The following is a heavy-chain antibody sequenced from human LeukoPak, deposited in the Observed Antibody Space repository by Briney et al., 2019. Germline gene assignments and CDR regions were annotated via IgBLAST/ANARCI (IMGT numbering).Heavy chain of an antibody. D-gene: IGHD2-2*01. CDR2: IYYSGST. CDR3: ARDRPNFGGYCSSTSCSIPGWFDP. V-gene: IGHV4-59*06. J-gene: IGHJ5*02. CDR1: GGSISNSY. Sequence: SGTLSLTCTVSGGSISNSYWSWIRQPPGKGLEWIGYIYYSGSTYYNPSLKSRVTISVDTSKNQFSLKLSSVTAADTAVYYCARDRPNFGGYCSSTSCSIPGWFDPWGQGTLVTVSS.